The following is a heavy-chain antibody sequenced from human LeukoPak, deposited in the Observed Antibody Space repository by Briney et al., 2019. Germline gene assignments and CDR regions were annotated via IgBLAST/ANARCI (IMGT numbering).Heavy chain of an antibody. D-gene: IGHD3-3*01. CDR1: GYTFTSYD. CDR3: ARGRGDYDFWSGYYTTLYYFDY. Sequence: ASVKVSCKASGYTFTSYDINWVRQATGQGLEWMGWMNPNSGNTGYAQKFQGRVTMTRNTSISTAYMELSSLRSEDTAVYYCARGRGDYDFWSGYYTTLYYFDYWGQGTLVTVSS. J-gene: IGHJ4*02. V-gene: IGHV1-8*01. CDR2: MNPNSGNT.